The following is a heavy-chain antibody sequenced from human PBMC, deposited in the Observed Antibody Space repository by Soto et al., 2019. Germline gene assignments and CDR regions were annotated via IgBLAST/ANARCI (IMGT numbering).Heavy chain of an antibody. Sequence: PGGSLRLSCAASGFTFSIYGMHWVRQAPGKGLEWVAVISYDGSNKYYADSVKGRSTISRDNSKNTLYLQMNSLRAEDTAVYYCAKDISITSPSSYYYGMDVWGQGTTVTVSS. CDR3: AKDISITSPSSYYYGMDV. V-gene: IGHV3-30*18. D-gene: IGHD3-10*01. CDR2: ISYDGSNK. J-gene: IGHJ6*02. CDR1: GFTFSIYG.